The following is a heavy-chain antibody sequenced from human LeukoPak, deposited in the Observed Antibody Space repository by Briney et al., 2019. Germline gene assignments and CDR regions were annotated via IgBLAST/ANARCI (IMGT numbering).Heavy chain of an antibody. CDR1: GGSVSSGNYC. V-gene: IGHV4-61*01. J-gene: IGHJ4*02. CDR3: ARDPSGYFNY. D-gene: IGHD3-22*01. Sequence: PSETLSLTCTVSGGSVSSGNYCWSWIRQPPGKGLDWIGYIYYSGSTNYNPSLKSRVTISVDTSKNQFSLRLSSVTAADTAVYYCARDPSGYFNYWGQGTLATVSS. CDR2: IYYSGST.